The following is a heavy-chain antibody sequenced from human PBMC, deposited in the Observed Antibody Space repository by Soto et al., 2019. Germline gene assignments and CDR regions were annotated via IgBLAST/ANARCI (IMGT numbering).Heavy chain of an antibody. Sequence: EVQLVESGGGLVKPGGSLRLSCAASGFTFSSYSMNWVRQAPGKGLEWVSSISSSSSYIYYADSVKGRFTISRDNAKNSLYPQMNRQRAEDTAVYYCARGGPMTAVTSTSSYWYFDLWGRGTLVTVSS. J-gene: IGHJ2*01. D-gene: IGHD4-17*01. CDR2: ISSSSSYI. CDR1: GFTFSSYS. V-gene: IGHV3-21*01. CDR3: ARGGPMTAVTSTSSYWYFDL.